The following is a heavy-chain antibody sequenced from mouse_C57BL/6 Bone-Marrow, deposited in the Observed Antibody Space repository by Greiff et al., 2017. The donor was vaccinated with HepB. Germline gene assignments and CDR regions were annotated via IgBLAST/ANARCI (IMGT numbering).Heavy chain of an antibody. D-gene: IGHD1-1*01. J-gene: IGHJ3*01. V-gene: IGHV1-81*01. CDR1: GYTFTSYG. Sequence: VQLQQSGAELARPGASVKLSCKASGYTFTSYGISWVKQRTGQGLEWIGEIYPRSGNTYYNEKFKGKATLTADKSSSTAYMELRSLTSEDSAVYFCAREGYGSSSWFAYWGQGTLVTVSA. CDR2: IYPRSGNT. CDR3: AREGYGSSSWFAY.